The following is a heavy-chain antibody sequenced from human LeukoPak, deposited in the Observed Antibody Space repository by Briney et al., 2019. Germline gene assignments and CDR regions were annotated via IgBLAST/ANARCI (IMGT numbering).Heavy chain of an antibody. CDR2: IYTSGST. J-gene: IGHJ4*02. D-gene: IGHD3-9*01. Sequence: SETLSLTCAVYGGSFSGYYWSWIRQPAGKGLEWIGRIYTSGSTNSSPSLKSRVTISVDTSKNQFSLKLSSVTAADTAVYYCARRPSKYYDILTGYYRSEFDYWGQGTLVTVSS. CDR1: GGSFSGYY. CDR3: ARRPSKYYDILTGYYRSEFDY. V-gene: IGHV4-59*10.